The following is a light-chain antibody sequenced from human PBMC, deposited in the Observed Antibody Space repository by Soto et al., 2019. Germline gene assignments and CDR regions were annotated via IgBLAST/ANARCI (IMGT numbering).Light chain of an antibody. CDR1: QRGSSY. J-gene: IGKJ5*01. Sequence: TITPGERATLSCRASQRGSSYLAWDQQKPGQAPRLLIYDASNRATGIPARFSGSGSGTDFTLPISSLEPEDFAVYYCQQRSNWPPTFGQGTRLAIK. CDR2: DAS. CDR3: QQRSNWPPT. V-gene: IGKV3-11*01.